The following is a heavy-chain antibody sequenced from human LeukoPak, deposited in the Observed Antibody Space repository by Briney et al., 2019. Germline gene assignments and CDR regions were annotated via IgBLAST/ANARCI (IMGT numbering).Heavy chain of an antibody. CDR1: GFTFSSYS. CDR3: ARGTAGGAFDI. D-gene: IGHD1-1*01. J-gene: IGHJ3*02. Sequence: GGSLRLSCAASGFTFSSYSMNWVRQAPGKGLEWVSSISSSSSYIYYADSVKGRFTISRDNAKNSLYLQMNSLRAEDTAVYYCARGTAGGAFDIWGQGTMVTVSS. CDR2: ISSSSSYI. V-gene: IGHV3-21*01.